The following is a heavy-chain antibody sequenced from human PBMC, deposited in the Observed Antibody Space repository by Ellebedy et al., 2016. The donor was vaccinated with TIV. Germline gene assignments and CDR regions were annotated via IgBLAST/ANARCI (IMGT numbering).Heavy chain of an antibody. D-gene: IGHD5-18*01. CDR1: GCTFSSYA. Sequence: AASVKVSCKASGCTFSSYALNWVRQAPGQGLEWMGRIIPILGIANYAQKFQDRVTIIADKSTSTAFMELSSLRSEDTAVYYCARTHTAMLEYNYGMDVWGQGTTVTVSS. CDR2: IIPILGIA. V-gene: IGHV1-69*10. CDR3: ARTHTAMLEYNYGMDV. J-gene: IGHJ6*02.